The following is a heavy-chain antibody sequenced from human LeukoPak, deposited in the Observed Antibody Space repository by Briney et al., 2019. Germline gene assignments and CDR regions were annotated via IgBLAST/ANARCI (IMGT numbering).Heavy chain of an antibody. CDR1: GFTFSSYG. J-gene: IGHJ4*02. D-gene: IGHD3-10*01. Sequence: GGSLRLSCAASGFTFSSYGMHWVRQAPGKGLEWVAVISYDGSNKYYADSVKGRFTISRDNAKNSLYLQMNSLRAEDTAVYYCARDLRLLWFGDLSPFDYWGQGTLVTVSS. CDR2: ISYDGSNK. CDR3: ARDLRLLWFGDLSPFDY. V-gene: IGHV3-30*03.